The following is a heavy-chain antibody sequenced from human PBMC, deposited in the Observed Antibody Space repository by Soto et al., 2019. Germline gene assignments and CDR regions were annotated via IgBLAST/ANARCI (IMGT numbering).Heavy chain of an antibody. CDR2: IYYSGST. J-gene: IGHJ5*02. V-gene: IGHV4-39*07. CDR3: ASLNLSFDP. Sequence: PSETLSLTCTVSGGSISSSSYYWGWIRQPPGKGLEWIGSIYYSGSTYYNPSLKRRVAISIDTSKNQFSLNLSSLTAADTAVYYCASLNLSFDPWGQGTLVTVSS. CDR1: GGSISSSSYY.